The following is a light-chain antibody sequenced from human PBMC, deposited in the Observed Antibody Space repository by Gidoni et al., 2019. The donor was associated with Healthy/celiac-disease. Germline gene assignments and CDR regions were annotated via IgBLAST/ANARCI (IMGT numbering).Light chain of an antibody. V-gene: IGKV1-39*01. CDR1: QSISSY. CDR3: QPSSRPRIP. J-gene: IGKJ5*01. CDR2: AAS. Sequence: DIQMTQSPSSLSASVGDRVTITCRASQSISSYLNWYQQKPGKAPKLLIYAASSLQSGVPSRFSGSGSGTDFTLTISSLPPEDFATYYCQPSSRPRIPFGPGPRLAIK.